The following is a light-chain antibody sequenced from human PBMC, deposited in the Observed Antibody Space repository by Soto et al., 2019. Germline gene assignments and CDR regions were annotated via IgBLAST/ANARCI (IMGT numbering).Light chain of an antibody. CDR1: QSVLYSSNNKND. V-gene: IGKV4-1*01. J-gene: IGKJ2*01. CDR2: WAS. Sequence: DIVMTQSPDSLAVSLGERATINCKSSQSVLYSSNNKNDLAWYQQKPGQPPKLLIHWASTRESGVPDRFSGSGSGTDFTLTISSLQAEDVAVYYCQQYYRPPYTVGQGTKLEIK. CDR3: QQYYRPPYT.